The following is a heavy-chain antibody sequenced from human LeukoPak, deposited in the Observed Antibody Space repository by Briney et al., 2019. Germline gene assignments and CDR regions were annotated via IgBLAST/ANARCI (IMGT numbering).Heavy chain of an antibody. Sequence: ASEKVSCKASGYTFTGYYMHWVRQAPGQGLEWMGWINPNSGGTNYAQKFQGRVTMTRDTSISTAYMELSRLRSDDTAVYYCARIAGTETSTYAFDIWGQGTMVTVSS. J-gene: IGHJ3*02. CDR1: GYTFTGYY. CDR3: ARIAGTETSTYAFDI. CDR2: INPNSGGT. D-gene: IGHD6-13*01. V-gene: IGHV1-2*02.